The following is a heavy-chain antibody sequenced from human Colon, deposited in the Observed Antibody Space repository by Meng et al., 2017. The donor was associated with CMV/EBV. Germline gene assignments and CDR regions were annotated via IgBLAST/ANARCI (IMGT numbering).Heavy chain of an antibody. Sequence: GESLKISCAASGFTFSSYTLNWVRQAPGKGLEWVSSMSPGGISIYYADSVKGRFTISRDNAKNTPYLQMNSLRAEDTAVYYCAKEASYDSSGYGFDYWGQGTLVTVSS. J-gene: IGHJ4*02. V-gene: IGHV3-21*04. CDR3: AKEASYDSSGYGFDY. D-gene: IGHD3-22*01. CDR1: GFTFSSYT. CDR2: MSPGGISI.